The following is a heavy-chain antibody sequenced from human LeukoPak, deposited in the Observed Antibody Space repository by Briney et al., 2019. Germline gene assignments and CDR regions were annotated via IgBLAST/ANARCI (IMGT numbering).Heavy chain of an antibody. CDR1: GFTFSSYA. V-gene: IGHV3-23*01. Sequence: PGGSLRLSCAASGFTFSSYAMNWVRQAPGKGLEWVSTISGDGGDTHYADSVRGRFTISRANSKNTLFMQMNSLRAEDTAVYYCARRYYDSSGYYCFDYWGQGTLVTVSS. J-gene: IGHJ4*02. D-gene: IGHD3-22*01. CDR2: ISGDGGDT. CDR3: ARRYYDSSGYYCFDY.